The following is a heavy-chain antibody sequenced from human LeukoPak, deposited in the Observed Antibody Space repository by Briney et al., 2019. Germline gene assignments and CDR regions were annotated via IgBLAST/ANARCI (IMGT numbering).Heavy chain of an antibody. D-gene: IGHD3-3*01. CDR2: ISAYNGNT. CDR1: GYTFTSYG. V-gene: IGHV1-18*01. Sequence: ASVKVSCKASGYTFTSYGISWVRQAPGQGLEWMGWISAYNGNTNYAQKLQGRVTMTTDTSTSTAYMELRSLRSDDTAVYYCARSPLQAHPDYPYDFWSGYDISSMDVWGKGTTVTVSS. CDR3: ARSPLQAHPDYPYDFWSGYDISSMDV. J-gene: IGHJ6*03.